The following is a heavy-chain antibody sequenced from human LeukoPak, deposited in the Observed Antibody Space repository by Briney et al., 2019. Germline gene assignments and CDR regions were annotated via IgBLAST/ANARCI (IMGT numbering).Heavy chain of an antibody. CDR2: INPNSGGT. J-gene: IGHJ3*02. Sequence: GASVKVSCKASGYTFTAYYMHWVRQAPGQGLEWMAWINPNSGGTNYAQKFQGRVTMTRDTSISTAYMELSRLRSDDTAVYYCARDPGAVAGTGDDAFDIWGQGTMVTVSS. D-gene: IGHD6-19*01. V-gene: IGHV1-2*02. CDR1: GYTFTAYY. CDR3: ARDPGAVAGTGDDAFDI.